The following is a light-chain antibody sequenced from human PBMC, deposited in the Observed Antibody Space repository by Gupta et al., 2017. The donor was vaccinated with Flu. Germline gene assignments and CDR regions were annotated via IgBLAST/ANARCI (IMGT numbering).Light chain of an antibody. CDR3: QQYYEIPST. CDR1: QSIFNRANSGNY. CDR2: WAT. V-gene: IGKV4-1*01. Sequence: DIVMTQSPDSLAVSLGERATINCRSSQSIFNRANSGNYIAWYQQKPGQPPKLLIFWATTRYSGVPVRFSGSGSGTNFTLTIRSLQAEDVAVYFCQQYYEIPSTFGQGTRLEIK. J-gene: IGKJ5*01.